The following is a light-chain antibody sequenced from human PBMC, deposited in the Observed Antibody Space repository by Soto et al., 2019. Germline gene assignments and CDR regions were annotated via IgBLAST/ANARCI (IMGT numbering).Light chain of an antibody. CDR1: QSISSY. Sequence: DIQMTQSPSSLSASVGDRVTITCRASQSISSYLNWYQQKPGKAPMLLIYAASSLQSGVPSRFSGSGSGTEFTLTISSLQPEDFATYYCQQSYSTPTFGQGTKVEIK. CDR2: AAS. CDR3: QQSYSTPT. V-gene: IGKV1-39*01. J-gene: IGKJ1*01.